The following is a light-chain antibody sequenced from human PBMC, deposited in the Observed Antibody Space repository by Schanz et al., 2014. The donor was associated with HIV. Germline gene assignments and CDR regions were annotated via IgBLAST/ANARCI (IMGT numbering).Light chain of an antibody. Sequence: EIVMTQSPATLSMSPGERATLSCRASQSVGTNLAWFQQKPGQAPRLLIYGASTRATGIPARFSGSGSGTEFTLTISSLQAEDVAVYYCQQYHSIPRTFGQGTKVEIK. CDR2: GAS. V-gene: IGKV3-15*01. CDR1: QSVGTN. J-gene: IGKJ1*01. CDR3: QQYHSIPRT.